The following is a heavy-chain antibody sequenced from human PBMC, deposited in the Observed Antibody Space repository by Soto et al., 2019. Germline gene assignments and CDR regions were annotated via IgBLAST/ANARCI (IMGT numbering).Heavy chain of an antibody. J-gene: IGHJ6*02. D-gene: IGHD4-17*01. CDR1: GFTFSSYA. CDR3: ACSTGEYSYYYGMDV. V-gene: IGHV3-23*01. Sequence: EVQLLESGGGLVQPGGSLRLSCAASGFTFSSYAMTWVRQAPGKGLEWVSGISGSGLNTYSADSANGRFTIPRDNSDNTLYLQMHGLRAEDTAIYYCACSTGEYSYYYGMDVWGQGSTVTVSS. CDR2: ISGSGLNT.